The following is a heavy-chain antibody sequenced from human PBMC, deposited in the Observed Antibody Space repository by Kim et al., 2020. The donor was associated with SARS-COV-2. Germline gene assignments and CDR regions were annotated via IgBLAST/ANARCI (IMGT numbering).Heavy chain of an antibody. J-gene: IGHJ5*02. Sequence: GGSLRLSCVXSGFTFSDYYMSWIRQAPGSGLEWVSYISSSSTTIYYADSVKGRFTISRDNAKNSLYLQMNSLRAEDTAVYYCARDGLAYYYGSGQNNWFDPWGQGTLVTVSS. CDR1: GFTFSDYY. D-gene: IGHD3-10*01. CDR3: ARDGLAYYYGSGQNNWFDP. V-gene: IGHV3-11*04. CDR2: ISSSSTTI.